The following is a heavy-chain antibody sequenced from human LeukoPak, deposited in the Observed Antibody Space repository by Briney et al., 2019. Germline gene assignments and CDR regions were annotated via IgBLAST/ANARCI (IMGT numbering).Heavy chain of an antibody. CDR1: GFTFSSYS. Sequence: GGSLRLSCAASGFTFSSYSMNWVRQAPGKGLEWVSSISSSSSYIYYADSVKGRFTISRDNAKNSLYLQMNSLRAEDTAVYYCARGGGSMVRGVIGAPFDYWGQGTLVTVSS. J-gene: IGHJ4*02. V-gene: IGHV3-21*01. CDR2: ISSSSSYI. CDR3: ARGGGSMVRGVIGAPFDY. D-gene: IGHD3-10*01.